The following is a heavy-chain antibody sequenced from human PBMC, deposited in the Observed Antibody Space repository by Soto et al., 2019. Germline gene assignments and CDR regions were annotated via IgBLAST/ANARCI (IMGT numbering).Heavy chain of an antibody. CDR1: GLSLSTSGVG. V-gene: IGHV2-5*02. CDR3: VHRRVYLVRGFIAFDY. Sequence: QITLKESGPTLVKPTQTLTLTCTASGLSLSTSGVGVGWIRQPPGKALEWLALIYWGGEKRYSPSPKSRLTITKDTSKKQVVLTVTNLAPVDTATYYCVHRRVYLVRGFIAFDYWGQGTLVTVSS. J-gene: IGHJ4*02. CDR2: IYWGGEK. D-gene: IGHD3-10*01.